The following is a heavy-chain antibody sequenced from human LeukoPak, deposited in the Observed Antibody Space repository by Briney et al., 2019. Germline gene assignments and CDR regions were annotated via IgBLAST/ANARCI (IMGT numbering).Heavy chain of an antibody. V-gene: IGHV3-48*01. CDR3: ARDRQQQLIGVFDY. J-gene: IGHJ4*02. CDR1: GFTFSSYS. Sequence: PGGSLRLSCAASGFTFSSYSMNWVRQAPGKGLEWVSYISSSSSTIYYADSVKGRFTISRDNAKNSLYLQMNSLRAEDTAVYYCARDRQQQLIGVFDYWGQGTLVTVSS. CDR2: ISSSSSTI. D-gene: IGHD6-13*01.